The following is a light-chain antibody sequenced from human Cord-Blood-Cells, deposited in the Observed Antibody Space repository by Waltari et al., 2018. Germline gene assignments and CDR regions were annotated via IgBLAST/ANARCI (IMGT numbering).Light chain of an antibody. CDR1: QSISSY. CDR3: QQSYSTPFT. Sequence: DIQMTQSPSSLSASVGDRVTITCRASQSISSYLNWYQQKPGKAPKLLIYAASSLQSGGPSRFSGSGSGTDFTLTISSRQPEDFATYYCQQSYSTPFTFGPGTKVDIK. J-gene: IGKJ3*01. CDR2: AAS. V-gene: IGKV1-39*01.